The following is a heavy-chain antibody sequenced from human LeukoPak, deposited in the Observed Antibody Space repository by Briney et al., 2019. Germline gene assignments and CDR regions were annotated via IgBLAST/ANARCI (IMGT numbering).Heavy chain of an antibody. CDR1: GGSINSGGYH. D-gene: IGHD3-10*01. CDR3: ARVRGAGRDYSYGMDV. CDR2: IYFGGST. V-gene: IGHV4-31*03. J-gene: IGHJ6*02. Sequence: SQTLSLTCNVSGGSINSGGYHWSWLRQHPGKGLEWIGYIYFGGSTDYNPSLKSRATISLDTSKNHFSLRLSSVTAADRAVYYCARVRGAGRDYSYGMDVWGQGTTVTVSS.